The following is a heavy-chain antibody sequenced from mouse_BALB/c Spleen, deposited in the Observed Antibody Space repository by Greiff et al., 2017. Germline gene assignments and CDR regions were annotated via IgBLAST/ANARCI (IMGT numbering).Heavy chain of an antibody. J-gene: IGHJ4*01. Sequence: EVKLMESGPGLVKPSQSLSLTCTVTGYSITSDYAWNWIRQFPGNKLEWMGYISYSGSTSYNPSLKSRISITRDTSKNQFFLQLNSVTTEDTATYYCASGGGNYNYAMDYWGQGTSVTVSS. D-gene: IGHD2-1*01. V-gene: IGHV3-2*02. CDR3: ASGGGNYNYAMDY. CDR2: ISYSGST. CDR1: GYSITSDYA.